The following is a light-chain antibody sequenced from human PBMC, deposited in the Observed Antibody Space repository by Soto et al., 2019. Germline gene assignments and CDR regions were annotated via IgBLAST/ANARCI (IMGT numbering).Light chain of an antibody. Sequence: QSVLTQSPSSSGTPGQRVTISCSGSSSNIGSKTVNWYQQLPGTVPKLLIYNSYQRPSGVPDRFSGSKSGTSASLAISGLQSEDEADYYCAAWDASLNGYVFGAGTKVTVL. CDR1: SSNIGSKT. V-gene: IGLV1-44*01. J-gene: IGLJ1*01. CDR2: NSY. CDR3: AAWDASLNGYV.